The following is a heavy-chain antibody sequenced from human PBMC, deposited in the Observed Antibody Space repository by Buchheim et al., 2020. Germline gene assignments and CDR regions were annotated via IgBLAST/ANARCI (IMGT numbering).Heavy chain of an antibody. CDR2: IYYSGST. CDR1: GFTFDDYA. CDR3: ARGAKFYSGSYYGHGFDY. V-gene: IGHV4-31*02. Sequence: VQLVESGGGLVQTGRSLRLSCAASGFTFDDYAMHWIRQHPGKGLEWIGYIYYSGSTYYNPSLKSRVTISVDTSKNQFSLKLSSVTAADTAVYYCARGAKFYSGSYYGHGFDYWGQGTL. D-gene: IGHD1-26*01. J-gene: IGHJ4*02.